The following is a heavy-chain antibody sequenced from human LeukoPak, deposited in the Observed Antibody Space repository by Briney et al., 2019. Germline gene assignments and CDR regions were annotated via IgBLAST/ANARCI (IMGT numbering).Heavy chain of an antibody. CDR3: AKDQTPYGSGSYSPIDY. V-gene: IGHV3-23*01. CDR2: GSGGST. D-gene: IGHD3-10*01. Sequence: GSGGSTYYADSVKGRFTISRDNSKNTLYLQVNSLRAEDTALYYCAKDQTPYGSGSYSPIDYWGQGTLVTVPS. J-gene: IGHJ4*02.